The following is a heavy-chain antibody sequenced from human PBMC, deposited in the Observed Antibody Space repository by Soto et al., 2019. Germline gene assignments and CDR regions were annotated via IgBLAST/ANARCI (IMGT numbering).Heavy chain of an antibody. D-gene: IGHD3-16*01. CDR1: GFTFSSYS. J-gene: IGHJ3*02. CDR3: ARAHLVEWLPEDAFDI. CDR2: ISSSSSYI. V-gene: IGHV3-21*01. Sequence: GGSLRLSCAASGFTFSSYSMNWVRQAPGKGLEWVSSISSSSSYIYYADSVKGRFTISRDNAKNSLYLQMNSLRAEDTAVYYCARAHLVEWLPEDAFDIWGQGTMVTVSS.